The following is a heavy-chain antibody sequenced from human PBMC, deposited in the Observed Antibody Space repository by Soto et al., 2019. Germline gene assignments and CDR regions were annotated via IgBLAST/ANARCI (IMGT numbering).Heavy chain of an antibody. J-gene: IGHJ4*02. CDR2: ISSNGGST. D-gene: IGHD2-15*01. CDR1: GFTFSSYA. CDR3: VKAPGYCSGGSCYSGYFDY. V-gene: IGHV3-64D*08. Sequence: GGSLRLSCSASGFTFSSYAMHWVRQAPGKGLEYVSAISSNGGSTYYADSGKGRFTISRDNSKNTLYLQMSSLRAEDTAVYYCVKAPGYCSGGSCYSGYFDYWGQGTLVTVSS.